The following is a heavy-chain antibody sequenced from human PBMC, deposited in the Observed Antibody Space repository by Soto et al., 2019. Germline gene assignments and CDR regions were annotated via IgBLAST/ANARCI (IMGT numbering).Heavy chain of an antibody. CDR3: VRFRDYPFVWGSYPFYP. CDR1: GYTFTSYG. D-gene: IGHD3-16*02. Sequence: QVQLVQSGAEVKKPGASVKVSCKASGYTFTSYGISWVRQAPGQGLEWMGWISAYNGNTNYAQKLQGRVTMTTDTSTSTAYMELRSLRSDDTAVYHRVRFRDYPFVWGSYPFYPWGQGTLVTVSS. J-gene: IGHJ5*02. V-gene: IGHV1-18*01. CDR2: ISAYNGNT.